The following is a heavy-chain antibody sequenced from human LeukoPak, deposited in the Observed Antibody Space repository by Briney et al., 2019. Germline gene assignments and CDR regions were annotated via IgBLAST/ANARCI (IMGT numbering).Heavy chain of an antibody. V-gene: IGHV3-66*01. Sequence: GGSLRLSCAASGFTVSSNYMSWIRQAPGKGLEWVSVIYSGGSTYYADSVKGRFTISRDNSKNTLYLQMNSLRAEDTAVYYCARGPPPYSYGPLDYWGQGTLVTVSS. CDR1: GFTVSSNY. J-gene: IGHJ4*02. CDR3: ARGPPPYSYGPLDY. D-gene: IGHD5-18*01. CDR2: IYSGGST.